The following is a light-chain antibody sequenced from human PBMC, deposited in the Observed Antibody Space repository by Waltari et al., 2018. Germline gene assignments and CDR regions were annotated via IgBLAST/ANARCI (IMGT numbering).Light chain of an antibody. J-gene: IGLJ2*01. CDR3: QSADSSGTYVV. CDR1: ALPKHY. Sequence: SYELTQPPSVSVSPGQTARISCSGDALPKHYAYWYQQKPGQAPVLLIYKDTERPSGIPERFSGSSSGTTGTLTISGGQAEDEADYYCQSADSSGTYVVFGGGTMLTVL. CDR2: KDT. V-gene: IGLV3-25*03.